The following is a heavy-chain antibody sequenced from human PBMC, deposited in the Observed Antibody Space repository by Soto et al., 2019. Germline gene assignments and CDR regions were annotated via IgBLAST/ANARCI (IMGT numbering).Heavy chain of an antibody. CDR3: ARAKNYYGSGSYYNWFDP. J-gene: IGHJ5*02. Sequence: ASVKVSCKVSGYTLTELSMHWVRQAPGKGLEWMGGFDPEDGETIYAQKFQGRVTMTEDTSTDTAYMELSSLRSDDTAVYYCARAKNYYGSGSYYNWFDPWGQGTLVTVSS. CDR1: GYTLTELS. V-gene: IGHV1-24*01. CDR2: FDPEDGET. D-gene: IGHD3-10*01.